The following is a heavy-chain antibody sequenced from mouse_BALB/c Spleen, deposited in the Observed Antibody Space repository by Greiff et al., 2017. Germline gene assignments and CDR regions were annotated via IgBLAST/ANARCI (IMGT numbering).Heavy chain of an antibody. J-gene: IGHJ4*01. D-gene: IGHD2-2*01. CDR1: GFSLTSYG. CDR2: IWSGGST. Sequence: QVQLQQSGPGLVQPSQSLSITCTVSGFSLTSYGVHWVRQSPGKGLEWLGVIWSGGSTDYNAAFISRLSISKDNSKSQVFFKMNSLQANDTAIYYCARKGYGYDPDYYAMDYWGQGTSVTVSS. CDR3: ARKGYGYDPDYYAMDY. V-gene: IGHV2-2*02.